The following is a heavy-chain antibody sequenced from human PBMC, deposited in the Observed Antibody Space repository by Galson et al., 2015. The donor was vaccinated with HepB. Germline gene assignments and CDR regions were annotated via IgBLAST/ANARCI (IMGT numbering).Heavy chain of an antibody. CDR2: LSGSGGST. D-gene: IGHD1-26*01. CDR1: GFTFSNYA. V-gene: IGHV3-23*01. Sequence: SLRLSCAASGFTFSNYAMTWVRQAPGKGLGWVSTLSGSGGSTYYADSVKGRFTISRDDSKNTLFLQMNSLRPEDTAVYYCAKGISGSYYSGTDYWGQGTLVTVSS. J-gene: IGHJ4*02. CDR3: AKGISGSYYSGTDY.